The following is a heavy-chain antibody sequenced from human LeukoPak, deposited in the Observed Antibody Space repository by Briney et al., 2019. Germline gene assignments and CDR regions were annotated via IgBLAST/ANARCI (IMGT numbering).Heavy chain of an antibody. D-gene: IGHD3-3*01. CDR2: INPNSGGT. Sequence: ASVKVSCKASGYTFTGYYMHWVRQAPGQGLEWMGWINPNSGGTNYAQKFQGRVTMTRDTSICTAYMELSRLRSDDTAVYYCARGEGITIFGVVITTRYYGMDVWGQGTTVTVSS. CDR1: GYTFTGYY. CDR3: ARGEGITIFGVVITTRYYGMDV. J-gene: IGHJ6*02. V-gene: IGHV1-2*02.